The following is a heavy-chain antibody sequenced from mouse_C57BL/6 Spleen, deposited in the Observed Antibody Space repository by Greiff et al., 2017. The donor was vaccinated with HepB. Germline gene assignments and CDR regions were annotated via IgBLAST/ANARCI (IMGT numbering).Heavy chain of an antibody. Sequence: QVQLQQPGAELVMPGASVKLSCKASGYTFTSYWMHWVKQRPGQGLEWIGEIDPSDSYTNYNQKFKGKSTLTVDKSSSTAYMQLSSLTSEDSAVYYCARWTVGFAYWGQGTLVTVSA. V-gene: IGHV1-69*01. CDR1: GYTFTSYW. CDR2: IDPSDSYT. CDR3: ARWTVGFAY. D-gene: IGHD1-1*01. J-gene: IGHJ3*01.